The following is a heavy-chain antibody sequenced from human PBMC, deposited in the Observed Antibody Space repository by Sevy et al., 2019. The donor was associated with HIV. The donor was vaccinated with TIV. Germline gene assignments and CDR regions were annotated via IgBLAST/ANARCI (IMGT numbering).Heavy chain of an antibody. CDR1: GFAPSTYG. V-gene: IGHV3-33*01. CDR2: IGYDGSNK. CDR3: AGDPRMYGDSLLAYFDY. J-gene: IGHJ4*02. D-gene: IGHD2-8*01. Sequence: GGSLRLSCAASGFAPSTYGMHWVRQAPGKGLEWVAVIGYDGSNKYYADSVKGRFSISRDNSRNTLFLQMDSLRAEDTAVYYCAGDPRMYGDSLLAYFDYWGQGTLVTVSS.